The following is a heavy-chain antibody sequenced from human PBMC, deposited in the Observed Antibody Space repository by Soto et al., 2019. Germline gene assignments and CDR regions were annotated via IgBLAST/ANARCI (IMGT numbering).Heavy chain of an antibody. CDR2: MNPNSGNT. Sequence: QVQLVQSGAEVKKPGASVKVSCKASGYTFTSYDINWVRQATEQGLEWMGWMNPNSGNTGYAQKFQGRVTMTRNTSISTAYMELSSLRSEDTAVYYCARFAPDEQWLDYWGQGTLVTVSS. CDR3: ARFAPDEQWLDY. J-gene: IGHJ4*02. D-gene: IGHD6-19*01. V-gene: IGHV1-8*01. CDR1: GYTFTSYD.